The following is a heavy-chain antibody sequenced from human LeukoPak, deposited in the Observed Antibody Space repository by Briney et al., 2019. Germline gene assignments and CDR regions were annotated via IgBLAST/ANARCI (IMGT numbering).Heavy chain of an antibody. V-gene: IGHV3-30-3*01. CDR3: ARDPTGWELGYFDY. D-gene: IGHD1-26*01. J-gene: IGHJ4*02. CDR2: ISYDGSNK. CDR1: GFTFSSYA. Sequence: GGSLRLSCAASGFTFSSYAMHWVRQAPGKGLEWVAVISYDGSNKYYADSVKGRFTISRDNSKNTLYLQMNSLRAEDTAVYYCARDPTGWELGYFDYWGQGTLVTVSS.